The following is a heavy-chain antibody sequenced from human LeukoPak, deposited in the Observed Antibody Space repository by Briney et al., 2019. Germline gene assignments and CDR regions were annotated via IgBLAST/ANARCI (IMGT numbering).Heavy chain of an antibody. CDR3: ARLYCSGGSCYLDY. Sequence: GGSLRLSCAASGFTVSSNYMSWVRQAPGKGLEWVSVIYSGGSTYYADFVKGRFTISRDNSKNTLYLQMNSLRAEDTAVYYCARLYCSGGSCYLDYWGQGTLVTVSS. CDR2: IYSGGST. CDR1: GFTVSSNY. J-gene: IGHJ4*02. D-gene: IGHD2-15*01. V-gene: IGHV3-53*01.